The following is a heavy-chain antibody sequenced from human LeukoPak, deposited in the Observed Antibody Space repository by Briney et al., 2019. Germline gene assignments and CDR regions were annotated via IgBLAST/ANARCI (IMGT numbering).Heavy chain of an antibody. Sequence: ASVKVSCKASGYTFTGYYMHWVRQAPGQGREWMGWINPNSGGTNYAQKFQGRVTMNRDTSISTAYMELSRLRSDDTAVYYCARDIEEYSGNFDYWGQGTLVTVSS. J-gene: IGHJ4*02. D-gene: IGHD1-26*01. CDR2: INPNSGGT. CDR3: ARDIEEYSGNFDY. V-gene: IGHV1-2*02. CDR1: GYTFTGYY.